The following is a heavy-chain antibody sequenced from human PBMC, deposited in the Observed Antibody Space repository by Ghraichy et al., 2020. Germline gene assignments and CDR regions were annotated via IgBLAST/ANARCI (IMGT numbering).Heavy chain of an antibody. CDR2: ISSSGSTI. Sequence: GGSLRLSCAASGFTFSDYYMSWIRQAPGKGLEWVSYISSSGSTIYYADSVKGRFTISRDNAKNSLYLQMNSLRAEDTAVYYCARDYYDSSGYPWFDPWGQGTLVTVSS. CDR3: ARDYYDSSGYPWFDP. V-gene: IGHV3-11*01. J-gene: IGHJ5*02. D-gene: IGHD3-22*01. CDR1: GFTFSDYY.